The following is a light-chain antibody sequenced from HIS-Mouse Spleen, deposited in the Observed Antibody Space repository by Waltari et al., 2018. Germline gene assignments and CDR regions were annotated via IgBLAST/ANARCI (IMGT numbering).Light chain of an antibody. CDR3: SSYTSSSTV. J-gene: IGLJ2*01. CDR2: EVS. CDR1: SRDVGGYNY. Sequence: QSALTQPASVSGSPGQSITISCTGTSRDVGGYNYVSWYQQPPGKAPNLMIYEVSNRPSGVSNRFSGSKSGNTASLTISGLQAEDEADYYCSSYTSSSTVFGGGTKLTVL. V-gene: IGLV2-14*01.